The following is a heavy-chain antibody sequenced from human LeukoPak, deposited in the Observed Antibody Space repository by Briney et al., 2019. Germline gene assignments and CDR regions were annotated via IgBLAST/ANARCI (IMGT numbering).Heavy chain of an antibody. V-gene: IGHV3-23*01. CDR2: ITGSSTWT. D-gene: IGHD7-27*01. CDR1: GFTFRTYG. J-gene: IGHJ2*01. Sequence: GGTLRLSCEASGFTFRTYGMTWVRQAPGKGLEWVSGITGSSTWTYYADSVKGRFTISRDNSNNTLHLQMNSLRAEDTAIYYCARELVSLGTGYFDLWGRGTLVTVSS. CDR3: ARELVSLGTGYFDL.